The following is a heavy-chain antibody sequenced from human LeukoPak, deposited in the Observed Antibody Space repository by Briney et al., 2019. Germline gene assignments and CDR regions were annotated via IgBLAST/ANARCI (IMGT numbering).Heavy chain of an antibody. Sequence: ASVKVSCKASGYTFTSYDINWVRQATGQGLEWMGWMNPNSGNTGYAQKFQGRVTITADKSTSTAYMELSSLRSEDTAVYYCAGFPNAGNIAAAGTYYYYMDVWGKGTTVTVSS. J-gene: IGHJ6*03. V-gene: IGHV1-8*01. D-gene: IGHD6-13*01. CDR1: GYTFTSYD. CDR2: MNPNSGNT. CDR3: AGFPNAGNIAAAGTYYYYMDV.